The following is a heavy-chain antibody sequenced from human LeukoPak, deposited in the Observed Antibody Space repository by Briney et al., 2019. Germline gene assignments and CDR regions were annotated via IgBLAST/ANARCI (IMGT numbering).Heavy chain of an antibody. CDR1: GGSISSSSYY. CDR2: IYYSGST. V-gene: IGHV4-39*07. J-gene: IGHJ3*02. D-gene: IGHD3-3*01. Sequence: PSETLSLTCTVSGGSISSSSYYWGWIRQPPGKGLEWIGSIYYSGSTYYNPSLKSRVTISVDTSKNQFSLKLSSVTAADTAVYYCARDSGDFWTDAFDIWGQGTMVTVSS. CDR3: ARDSGDFWTDAFDI.